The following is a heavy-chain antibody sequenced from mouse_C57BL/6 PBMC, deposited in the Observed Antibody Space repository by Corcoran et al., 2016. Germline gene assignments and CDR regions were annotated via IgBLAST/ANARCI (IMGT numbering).Heavy chain of an antibody. CDR2: IYPRRGNT. CDR3: ARGRTGWFVY. Sequence: QVQLQQSGAELARPGASVKLSCKASGYTFTSYGIRWVKQRTGQGLEWIGEIYPRRGNTYYKEHFKGNATLTADKSSSTAYMERRSLTPEDSAGYVCARGRTGWFVYWSQGTLVTASA. CDR1: GYTFTSYG. V-gene: IGHV1-81*01. J-gene: IGHJ3*01.